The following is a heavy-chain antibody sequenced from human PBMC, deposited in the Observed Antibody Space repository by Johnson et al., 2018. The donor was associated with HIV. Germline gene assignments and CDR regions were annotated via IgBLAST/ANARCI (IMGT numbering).Heavy chain of an antibody. V-gene: IGHV3-20*04. CDR1: GFIFGDYG. J-gene: IGHJ3*02. CDR3: ARRDSARDEMQRRYALTAFDI. Sequence: VQLVESGGGVLRPGGSLRLSCEGFGFIFGDYGLSWVRQRPGKGLQWVSGINWYVGSTGYADSVKGRCTISRDNGKNSLYMQMNNLRADDTALYYCARRDSARDEMQRRYALTAFDIWGQGTMVTVSS. D-gene: IGHD5-24*01. CDR2: INWYVGST.